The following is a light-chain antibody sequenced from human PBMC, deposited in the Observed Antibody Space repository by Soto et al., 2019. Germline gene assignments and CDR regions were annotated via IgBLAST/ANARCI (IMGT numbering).Light chain of an antibody. CDR1: SSNIGNNY. Sequence: QSVLTQPPSVSAAPGQKVTISCSGSSSNIGNNYVSWYQQLPGTAPKLLIYDNNKGPSGIPDRFYGSKSGTSATLGITGLQTGDEADYYCGTWDSSLSAYVFGTGTKLTVL. J-gene: IGLJ1*01. CDR2: DNN. V-gene: IGLV1-51*01. CDR3: GTWDSSLSAYV.